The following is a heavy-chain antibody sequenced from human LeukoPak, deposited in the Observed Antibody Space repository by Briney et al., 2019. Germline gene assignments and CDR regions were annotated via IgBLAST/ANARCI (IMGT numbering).Heavy chain of an antibody. CDR3: ARGGTTRYCSGGSCHKRTGWFDP. D-gene: IGHD2-15*01. V-gene: IGHV4-34*01. CDR1: GGSFSGYY. CDR2: INHSGST. J-gene: IGHJ5*02. Sequence: SETLSLTCAVYGGSFSGYYWSWIRQPPGKGPEWIGEINHSGSTNYNPSLKSRVTISVDTSKNQFSLKLSSVTAADTAVYYCARGGTTRYCSGGSCHKRTGWFDPWGQGTLVTVSS.